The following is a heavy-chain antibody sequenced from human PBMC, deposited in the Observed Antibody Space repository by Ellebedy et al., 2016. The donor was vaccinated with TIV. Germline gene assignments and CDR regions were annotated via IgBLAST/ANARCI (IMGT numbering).Heavy chain of an antibody. CDR2: SDWDDDK. CDR1: GFSLTATGMC. J-gene: IGHJ3*02. D-gene: IGHD4-17*01. V-gene: IGHV2-70*11. CDR3: ARMRDKIENYGSFDI. Sequence: SGPTLVKPTQTPTLTCSFSGFSLTATGMCVSWIRQPTGNALEWLARSDWDDDKYYNTSLRTRLTLSKDTSKNQVVLTMTNMDPVDTATYYCARMRDKIENYGSFDIWGQGTMVTVSS.